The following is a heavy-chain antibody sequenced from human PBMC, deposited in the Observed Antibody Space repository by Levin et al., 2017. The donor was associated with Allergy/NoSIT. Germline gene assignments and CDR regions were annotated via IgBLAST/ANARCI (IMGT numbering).Heavy chain of an antibody. Sequence: GESLKISCAASGFTFTNYAMSWVRQAPGKGLEWVSGITGSGTNVYYADSVKGRFTISRHNSRNTLFLQMNSLRAEDTAVYYCARDRAHDTSGYYQFDYWGQGTLVTVSS. CDR3: ARDRAHDTSGYYQFDY. CDR2: ITGSGTNV. D-gene: IGHD3-22*01. CDR1: GFTFTNYA. V-gene: IGHV3-23*01. J-gene: IGHJ4*02.